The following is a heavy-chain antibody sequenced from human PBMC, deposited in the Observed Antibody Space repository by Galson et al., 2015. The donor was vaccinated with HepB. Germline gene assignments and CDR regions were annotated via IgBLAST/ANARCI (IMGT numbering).Heavy chain of an antibody. Sequence: QSGAEVKKPGESLKISCKGYGYSFTNYWIGWVRQMPGKGLEWMGIIYPGDSDTRYSPSFEGQVTISADKSISTAYLQWSSLKASDTAMYYCARRRSGTYQPLPGDAFDIWGQWTMVTVSS. D-gene: IGHD1-26*01. CDR3: ARRRSGTYQPLPGDAFDI. CDR1: GYSFTNYW. CDR2: IYPGDSDT. J-gene: IGHJ3*02. V-gene: IGHV5-51*01.